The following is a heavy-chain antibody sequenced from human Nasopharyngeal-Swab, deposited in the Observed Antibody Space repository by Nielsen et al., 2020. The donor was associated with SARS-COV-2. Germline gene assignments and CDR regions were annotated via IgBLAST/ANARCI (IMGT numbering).Heavy chain of an antibody. D-gene: IGHD2-15*01. Sequence: GGSLRLSCAASGFTFSSYSMNWVRQAPGKGLEWVSSISSSSSYIYYADSVKGRFTISRDNAKNSLYLQMNSLRDEDTAVYYCARDRVGGVVVVAATTFDYWGQGTLVTVSS. CDR2: ISSSSSYI. CDR3: ARDRVGGVVVVAATTFDY. V-gene: IGHV3-21*01. CDR1: GFTFSSYS. J-gene: IGHJ4*02.